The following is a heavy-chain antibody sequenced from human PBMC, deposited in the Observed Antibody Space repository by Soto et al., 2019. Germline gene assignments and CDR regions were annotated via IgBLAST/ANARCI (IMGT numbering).Heavy chain of an antibody. Sequence: SETLSLTCTVSGGSISSYYWSWIRQPPGKGLEWIGYIYYSGGTNYNPSLKSRVTISVDTSKNQFSLKLSSVTAADTAVYYCARVPLSKYYYYYGMDVWGQGTTVTVSS. CDR1: GGSISSYY. CDR3: ARVPLSKYYYYYGMDV. D-gene: IGHD4-4*01. CDR2: IYYSGGT. J-gene: IGHJ6*02. V-gene: IGHV4-59*01.